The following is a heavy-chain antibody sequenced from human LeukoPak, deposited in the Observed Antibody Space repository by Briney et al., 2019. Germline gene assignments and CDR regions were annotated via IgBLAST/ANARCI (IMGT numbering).Heavy chain of an antibody. CDR3: AKSAAYYYGSGDNHSFDY. V-gene: IGHV3-9*01. D-gene: IGHD3-10*01. CDR1: GFTFDDYG. J-gene: IGHJ4*02. Sequence: GGSLRLSCVASGFTFDDYGMHWVRQTPGTGLEWVSGITWNSGSIIYADSVKGRFTISRDNAKNSLYLQMNSLRAEDTALYYCAKSAAYYYGSGDNHSFDYWGQGTLVTVSS. CDR2: ITWNSGSI.